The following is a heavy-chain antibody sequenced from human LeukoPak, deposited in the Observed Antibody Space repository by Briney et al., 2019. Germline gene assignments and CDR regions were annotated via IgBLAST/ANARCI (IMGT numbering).Heavy chain of an antibody. J-gene: IGHJ4*02. CDR1: GYSISSGYY. CDR2: IYYTGST. CDR3: ARGSGAVANSY. V-gene: IGHV4-61*01. Sequence: SETLSLTCTVSGYSISSGYYWSWIRQPPGKGLEWIGYIYYTGSTNYNPSLKSRVTISVDKSRNQFSLKMTSVNDADTAVYYCARGSGAVANSYWGQGTPVTVSS. D-gene: IGHD6-19*01.